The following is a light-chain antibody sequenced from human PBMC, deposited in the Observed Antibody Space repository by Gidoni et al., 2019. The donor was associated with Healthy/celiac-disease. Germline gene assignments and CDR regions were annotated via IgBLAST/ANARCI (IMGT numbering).Light chain of an antibody. CDR3: QQYYSTWT. CDR2: WAS. Sequence: DIVMTQSPDSLAVSLGERATINCKSSQSVLYSSNNKNYLAWYQQKPGQPPNLLIYWASTRESGVSDRFSGSGSGTDFTLTISSLQAEDVAVYYCQQYYSTWTFGQGTKVEIK. J-gene: IGKJ1*01. CDR1: QSVLYSSNNKNY. V-gene: IGKV4-1*01.